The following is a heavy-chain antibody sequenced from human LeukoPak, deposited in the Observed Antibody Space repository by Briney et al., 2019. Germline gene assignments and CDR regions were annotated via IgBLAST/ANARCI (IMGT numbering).Heavy chain of an antibody. J-gene: IGHJ4*02. Sequence: GGSLRLSCAVSEFSVSSNYMNWVRQAPGKGLEWVSVIYSGGATYYADSVRGRFTISRDNPKNMVSLQMTSLGAEDTAVYYCARGRFSGPDDYWGQGTLVTVSS. V-gene: IGHV3-53*01. CDR1: EFSVSSNY. CDR3: ARGRFSGPDDY. CDR2: IYSGGAT. D-gene: IGHD6-19*01.